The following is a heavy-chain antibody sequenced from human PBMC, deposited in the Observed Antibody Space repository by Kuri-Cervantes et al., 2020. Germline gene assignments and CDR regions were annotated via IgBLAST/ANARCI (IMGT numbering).Heavy chain of an antibody. Sequence: GESLKISCAASGFTFSSYGMHWVRQAPGKGLEWVSTISGGGGTTYYADSVKGRFTISRDNSKNTLYPRMNSLRAEDTAVYYCAKEEYSSTVYYYYYGMDVWGQGNTVNVSS. D-gene: IGHD6-13*01. CDR2: ISGGGGTT. V-gene: IGHV3-23*01. CDR1: GFTFSSYG. CDR3: AKEEYSSTVYYYYYGMDV. J-gene: IGHJ6*02.